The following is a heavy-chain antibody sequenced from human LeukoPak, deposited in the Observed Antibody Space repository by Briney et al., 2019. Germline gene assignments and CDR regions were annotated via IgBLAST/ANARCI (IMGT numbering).Heavy chain of an antibody. CDR1: GFTFSSYW. V-gene: IGHV3-7*01. Sequence: GGSLRLSCAASGFTFSSYWMSWVRQAPGKGLEWVANIKQDGSEKYYVDSVKGRFTISRDNAKNSLYLQMNSLRVEDTAVYYCARFRGSSWYGSVDYWGQGTLVTVSS. J-gene: IGHJ4*02. CDR2: IKQDGSEK. D-gene: IGHD6-13*01. CDR3: ARFRGSSWYGSVDY.